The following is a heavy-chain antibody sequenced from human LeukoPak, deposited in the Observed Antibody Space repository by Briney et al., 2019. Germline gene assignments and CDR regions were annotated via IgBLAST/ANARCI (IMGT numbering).Heavy chain of an antibody. J-gene: IGHJ4*02. Sequence: GGSLRLSCTASEVTLGDYPLTWVRQAPGKGLEWVGFIRSRAYDGTTKYAASVRGRFTISRDDSKNIAYLQMNSLKNEDTAVYYCGYGSTGFFTPSYWGPGTLVTVSS. V-gene: IGHV3-49*04. CDR1: EVTLGDYP. D-gene: IGHD3-22*01. CDR2: IRSRAYDGTT. CDR3: GYGSTGFFTPSY.